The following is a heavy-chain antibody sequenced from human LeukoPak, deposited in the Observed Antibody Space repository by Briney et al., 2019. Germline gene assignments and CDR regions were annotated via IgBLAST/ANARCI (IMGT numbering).Heavy chain of an antibody. D-gene: IGHD4/OR15-4a*01. V-gene: IGHV3-53*01. CDR2: IYSDNT. Sequence: GSLRLSCAASEFSVGSNYMTWVRQAPGKGLEWVSFIYSDNTHYSDSVKGRFTISRDNSKNTLYLQMNSLRAEDTAVYARRAGAYSHPYDYWGQGTLVTVSS. J-gene: IGHJ4*02. CDR1: EFSVGSNY. CDR3: RAGAYSHPYDY.